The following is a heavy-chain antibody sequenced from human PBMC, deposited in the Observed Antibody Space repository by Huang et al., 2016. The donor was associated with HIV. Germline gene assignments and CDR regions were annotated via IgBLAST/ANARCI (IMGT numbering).Heavy chain of an antibody. D-gene: IGHD3-22*01. CDR1: GVSISSGSFY. J-gene: IGHJ2*01. CDR2: MPWRGTT. Sequence: QLRLQESGPGLVKPSGTLSLTCTVSGVSISSGSFYGSMPWRGTTYYNESLKSRVTISTDTSKNQFSLTLGPVTAADTAVYYCASHSPGRGLVITRFFALWGRGTLVTVSS. CDR3: ASHSPGRGLVITRFFAL. V-gene: IGHV4-39*01.